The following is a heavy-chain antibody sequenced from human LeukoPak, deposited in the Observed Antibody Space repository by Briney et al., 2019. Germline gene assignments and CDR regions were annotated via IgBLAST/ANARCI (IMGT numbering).Heavy chain of an antibody. CDR1: GFTFSSYG. Sequence: GGSLRLYCAASGFTFSSYGMHWVRQAPGKGLEWVAVIWYDGSNKYYADSVKGRFTISRDNSKNTLYLQMNSLRAEDTAVYYCAKGSCGGGSCYLFDYWGQGTLVTVSS. D-gene: IGHD2-15*01. CDR3: AKGSCGGGSCYLFDY. J-gene: IGHJ4*02. V-gene: IGHV3-33*06. CDR2: IWYDGSNK.